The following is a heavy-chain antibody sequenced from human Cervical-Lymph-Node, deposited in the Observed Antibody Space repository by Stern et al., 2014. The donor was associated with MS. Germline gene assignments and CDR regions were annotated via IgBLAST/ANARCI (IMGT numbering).Heavy chain of an antibody. CDR2: INPSGGST. Sequence: QVQLMQSGAEVKKPGASVKVSCKASGYTFTSYYMHWVRQAPGQGLEWMGIINPSGGSTSSEQKFQGRVTMTRDTSTSTVYMELSSLRSEDTAVYYCARGVDSSGWPWDFDYWGQGTLVTVSS. V-gene: IGHV1-46*01. CDR3: ARGVDSSGWPWDFDY. J-gene: IGHJ4*02. D-gene: IGHD6-19*01. CDR1: GYTFTSYY.